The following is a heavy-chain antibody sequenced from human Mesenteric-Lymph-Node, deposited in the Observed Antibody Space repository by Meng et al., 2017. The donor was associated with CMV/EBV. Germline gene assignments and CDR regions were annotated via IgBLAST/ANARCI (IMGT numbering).Heavy chain of an antibody. J-gene: IGHJ6*02. D-gene: IGHD3/OR15-3a*01. V-gene: IGHV3-30*04. CDR3: ARAGLWPQTSNLYYYGMDV. Sequence: GGSLRLSCAASGFTFSSYAMHWVRQAPGKGLEWVAVISYDGINKHYADSVKGRFTISRDNSKNTLYLQMNSLRAEDTAVYYCARAGLWPQTSNLYYYGMDVWGQGTTVTVSS. CDR2: ISYDGINK. CDR1: GFTFSSYA.